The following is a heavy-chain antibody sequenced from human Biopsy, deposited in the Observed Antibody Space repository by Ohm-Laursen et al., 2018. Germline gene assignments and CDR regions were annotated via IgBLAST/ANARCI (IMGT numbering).Heavy chain of an antibody. Sequence: SETLSLTCTASGDSVTKYYWSWIRQPPGKGLEWIGHIYYSVMTNYNPSLQSRVSISVDTSRNQVSLTLSSVTAADTAAYYCARDSGILNYGNFKYYHYYGMDVWGQGTKVTVSS. CDR1: GDSVTKYY. J-gene: IGHJ6*02. CDR2: IYYSVMT. CDR3: ARDSGILNYGNFKYYHYYGMDV. D-gene: IGHD4-11*01. V-gene: IGHV4-59*02.